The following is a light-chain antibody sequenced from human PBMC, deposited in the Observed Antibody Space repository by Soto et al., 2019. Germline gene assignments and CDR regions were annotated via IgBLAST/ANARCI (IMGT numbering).Light chain of an antibody. V-gene: IGKV3-15*01. Sequence: EIVMTQSPATLSVSPRERATLSCRASQSVSSNLAWYQQKPGQAPRLLIYGASTRATGIPARFSGSGSGTEFTLTISSPQSEDFAVYYCQQYNNWPFTFGPGTKVDIK. J-gene: IGKJ3*01. CDR3: QQYNNWPFT. CDR2: GAS. CDR1: QSVSSN.